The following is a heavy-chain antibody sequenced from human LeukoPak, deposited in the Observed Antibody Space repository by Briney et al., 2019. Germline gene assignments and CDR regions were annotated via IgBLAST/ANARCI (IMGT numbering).Heavy chain of an antibody. D-gene: IGHD6-13*01. V-gene: IGHV4-34*01. Sequence: SETLSLTCAVYGGSFSGYYWSWIRQPPGKGLEWIGEINHSGSTNYNPSLKSRVTISVDTSKNQFSLKLSSVTAADTAVYYCARGLGVYSSSWYLGYYFDHWGQGTLVTVSS. CDR1: GGSFSGYY. CDR2: INHSGST. J-gene: IGHJ4*02. CDR3: ARGLGVYSSSWYLGYYFDH.